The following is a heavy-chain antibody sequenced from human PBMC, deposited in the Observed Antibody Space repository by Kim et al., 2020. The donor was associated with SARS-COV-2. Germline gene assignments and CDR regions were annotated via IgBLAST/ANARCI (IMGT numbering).Heavy chain of an antibody. J-gene: IGHJ4*02. V-gene: IGHV3-53*01. CDR1: GFTVSSNY. CDR3: ARGDFWSGYYLMS. D-gene: IGHD3-3*01. Sequence: GGSLRLSCAASGFTVSSNYMNWVRQAPGKGLEWVSVIYSGGSTYYADSVKGRFTISRDNSKNTLYLQMNSLRAEDTAVYYCARGDFWSGYYLMSWGQGTLVTVSS. CDR2: IYSGGST.